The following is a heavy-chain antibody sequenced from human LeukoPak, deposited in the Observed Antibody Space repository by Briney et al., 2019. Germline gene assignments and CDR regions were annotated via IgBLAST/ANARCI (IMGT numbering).Heavy chain of an antibody. Sequence: GGSLRLSCAASGFTFSGYWMHWVRQAPGEGLVWVSRISSDGSSTNYADSVKGRFTISRDNARNTLYLQMNSLRAEDTALYYCTASGRSYLDFWGQGTLVTVSS. D-gene: IGHD2-21*02. V-gene: IGHV3-74*01. CDR1: GFTFSGYW. CDR2: ISSDGSST. J-gene: IGHJ4*02. CDR3: TASGRSYLDF.